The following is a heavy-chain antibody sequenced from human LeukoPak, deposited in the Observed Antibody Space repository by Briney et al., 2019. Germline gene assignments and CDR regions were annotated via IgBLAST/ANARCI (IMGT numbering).Heavy chain of an antibody. CDR2: IYTSGSS. D-gene: IGHD1-26*01. CDR1: GGSISNYY. CDR3: ARVPIYSPGHYCSDY. V-gene: IGHV4-4*07. Sequence: SETLSLTCTVSGGSISNYYWSWIRQSAGKGLEWIGCIYTSGSSNYNPSLKSRVTMSLDTSKNQFSLNLSSVSAADTAVYYCARVPIYSPGHYCSDYWGQGALVTVSS. J-gene: IGHJ4*02.